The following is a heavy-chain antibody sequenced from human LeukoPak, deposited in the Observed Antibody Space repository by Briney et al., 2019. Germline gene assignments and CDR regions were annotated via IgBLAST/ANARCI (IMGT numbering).Heavy chain of an antibody. CDR2: IYHSGST. V-gene: IGHV4-30-2*01. CDR3: ARVSHTTVTPWFDY. D-gene: IGHD4-17*01. CDR1: GGSISSGGYS. Sequence: SQTLSLACAVSGGSISSGGYSWSWIRQPPGKGLEWIGYIYHSGSTYYNPSLKSRVTISVDRSKNQFSLKLSSVTAADTAVYYYARVSHTTVTPWFDYWGQGTLVTVSS. J-gene: IGHJ4*02.